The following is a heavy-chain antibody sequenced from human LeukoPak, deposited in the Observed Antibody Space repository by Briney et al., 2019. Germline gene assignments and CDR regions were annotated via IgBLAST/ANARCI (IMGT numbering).Heavy chain of an antibody. D-gene: IGHD6-13*01. CDR2: IHHSGST. CDR1: GGSFSGYY. V-gene: IGHV4-34*01. Sequence: PSETLSLTCAVYGGSFSGYYWTWIRQPPGKGLEWIGEIHHSGSTNYNPSLKSRVTISLDTSKNQFSLKLNSVTAADTALYYCASFRWAVGFEYWGQGTLVTVSS. J-gene: IGHJ4*02. CDR3: ASFRWAVGFEY.